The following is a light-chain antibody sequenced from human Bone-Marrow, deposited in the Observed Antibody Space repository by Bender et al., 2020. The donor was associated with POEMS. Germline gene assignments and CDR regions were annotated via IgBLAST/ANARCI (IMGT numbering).Light chain of an antibody. V-gene: IGLV2-14*02. CDR1: SRDVGSYHL. CDR3: SSYTNIRTCV. J-gene: IGLJ3*02. Sequence: QSALTQPASVSGSPGQSITLSCIGTSRDVGSYHLVSWYQQYPGKAPKLIIYDVIYRPSGVSNRVSGSKSGYTASLTISGLQPEDEADYYCSSYTNIRTCVFGGGTRLTVL. CDR2: DVI.